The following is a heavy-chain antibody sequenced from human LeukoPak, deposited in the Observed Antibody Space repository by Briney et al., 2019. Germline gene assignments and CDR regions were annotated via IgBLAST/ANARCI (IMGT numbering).Heavy chain of an antibody. CDR2: INHSGST. Sequence: SETLSLTCAVYGGSFSGYYWSWIRQPPGRGLEWIGEINHSGSTNYNPSLKSRVTISVDTSKNQFSLELSSVTAADTAVYYCAREGDISSVGWFDPWGQGTLVTVSS. D-gene: IGHD6-13*01. V-gene: IGHV4-34*01. J-gene: IGHJ5*02. CDR1: GGSFSGYY. CDR3: AREGDISSVGWFDP.